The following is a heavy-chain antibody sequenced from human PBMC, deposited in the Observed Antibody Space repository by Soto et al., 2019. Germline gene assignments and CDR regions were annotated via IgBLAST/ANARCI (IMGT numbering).Heavy chain of an antibody. CDR2: IYPGDSDT. CDR1: GYSFTSYL. D-gene: IGHD6-25*01. CDR3: AIGLAAVPYGMDV. J-gene: IGHJ6*02. Sequence: GAPHKNSCQGSGYSFTSYLIGWVIPLPGKGLEWMGIIYPGDSDTRYSPSFQGQVTISADKSISTAYLQWSSLKASDTAMYYCAIGLAAVPYGMDVWGLGTTVTGFS. V-gene: IGHV5-51*01.